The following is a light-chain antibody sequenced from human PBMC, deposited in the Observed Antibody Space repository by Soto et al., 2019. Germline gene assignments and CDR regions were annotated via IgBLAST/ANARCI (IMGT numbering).Light chain of an antibody. V-gene: IGKV3-11*01. CDR2: DAS. J-gene: IGKJ5*01. CDR3: QQRSNWPSIT. CDR1: QNVYTY. Sequence: DIILTQSPATLSLSPGERATLSCRASQNVYTYLAWYQQKPGQAPRLLIYDASNRATGIPARFSGSGSETDFTLTISSLEPEDFAVYYCQQRSNWPSITFGQGTRLEIK.